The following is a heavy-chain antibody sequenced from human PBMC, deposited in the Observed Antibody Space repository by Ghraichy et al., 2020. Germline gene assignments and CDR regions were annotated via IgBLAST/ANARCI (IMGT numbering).Heavy chain of an antibody. Sequence: VSDLYSGGGSYYADSVKGRFTISRDNSKNTLYLQMNSLRVEDTAMYYCARQAVSAAPPYFDQWG. V-gene: IGHV3-66*04. D-gene: IGHD2-2*01. CDR3: ARQAVSAAPPYFDQ. J-gene: IGHJ4*01. CDR2: LYSGGGS.